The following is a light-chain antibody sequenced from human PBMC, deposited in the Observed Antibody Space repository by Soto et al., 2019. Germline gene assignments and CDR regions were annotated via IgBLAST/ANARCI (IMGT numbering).Light chain of an antibody. CDR2: DVS. CDR1: SSDVGAYNY. V-gene: IGLV2-11*01. J-gene: IGLJ1*01. Sequence: QSVLTQPRSLSGSPGQSVTISCTGTSSDVGAYNYVSWYQQHPAKAPNLMIYDVSKRPSGVPDRFSGSKSGNTASLTISGLQAEDEGDYYCCSYTNSAYVFGTGTKVTVL. CDR3: CSYTNSAYV.